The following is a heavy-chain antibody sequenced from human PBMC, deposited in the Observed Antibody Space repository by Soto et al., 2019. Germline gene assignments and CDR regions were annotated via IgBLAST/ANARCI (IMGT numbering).Heavy chain of an antibody. CDR2: SNWDGDDT. V-gene: IGHV3-20*04. CDR3: ARGDIAVAVSSDY. Sequence: EVHLVESGGRVMRPGESLRLSCAASGFNFEEYGMTWVRQAPGKGLEWVAGSNWDGDDTGYADSVQGRFTISRDNAKKFLYLQMNSLRVDDTALYYCARGDIAVAVSSDYWGQGTLVTVSS. CDR1: GFNFEEYG. D-gene: IGHD6-19*01. J-gene: IGHJ4*02.